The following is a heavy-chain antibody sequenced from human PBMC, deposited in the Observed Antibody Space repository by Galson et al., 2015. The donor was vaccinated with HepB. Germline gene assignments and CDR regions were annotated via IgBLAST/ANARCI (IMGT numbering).Heavy chain of an antibody. CDR3: ARDIYGGNSRLNWYFDL. D-gene: IGHD4-23*01. CDR2: IQQDGSEK. J-gene: IGHJ2*01. CDR1: GFTLSTYW. V-gene: IGHV3-7*03. Sequence: LRLSCAASGFTLSTYWLSWVRQAPGKGLEWVANIQQDGSEKYYVDSVEGRFTVSRDNAKNSLYLQMNSLRAEDTAVYYCARDIYGGNSRLNWYFDLWGRGTLVTVSS.